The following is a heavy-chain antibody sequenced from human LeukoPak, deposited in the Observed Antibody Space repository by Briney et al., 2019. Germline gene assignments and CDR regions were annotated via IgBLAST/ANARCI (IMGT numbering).Heavy chain of an antibody. V-gene: IGHV3-23*01. CDR1: GFTFSSYV. Sequence: GGSLRLSCAASGFTFSSYVMNWVRQAPGKGLEWVSAISGSGDNTYYADSVKGRFTISRDNSKNTLYLQMNSLGAGDTAVYYCATPPYYFDYWGQGTLVTVSS. J-gene: IGHJ4*02. CDR3: ATPPYYFDY. CDR2: ISGSGDNT.